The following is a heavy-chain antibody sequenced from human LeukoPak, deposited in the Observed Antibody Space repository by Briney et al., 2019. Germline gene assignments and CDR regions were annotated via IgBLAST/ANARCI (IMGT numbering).Heavy chain of an antibody. CDR3: ARRSGYDRRAGTLDI. V-gene: IGHV1-18*01. CDR1: GFTFTCFG. D-gene: IGHD5-12*01. J-gene: IGHJ3*02. Sequence: ASVKVSCKASGFTFTCFGFSWVRQAPGQGLEWVGWISGYNGDTSHDQKFQGRVTISTDTSTNTAYMELRSLTSDDTAVYYCARRSGYDRRAGTLDIWGQGTMVTVSS. CDR2: ISGYNGDT.